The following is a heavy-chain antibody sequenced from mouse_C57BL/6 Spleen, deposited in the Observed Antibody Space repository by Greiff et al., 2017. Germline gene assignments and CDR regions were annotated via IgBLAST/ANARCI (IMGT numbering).Heavy chain of an antibody. D-gene: IGHD1-1*01. Sequence: QVQLQQPGAELVKPGASVKLSCKASGYTFTSYWMHWVKQRPGQGLEWIGMIHPNSGSTNYNEKFKSKATLTVDKSSSTAYMQLSSLTSEDSAVYYCAREGITAVVAHNYAMDYWGQGTSVTDSS. J-gene: IGHJ4*01. CDR2: IHPNSGST. CDR1: GYTFTSYW. CDR3: AREGITAVVAHNYAMDY. V-gene: IGHV1-64*01.